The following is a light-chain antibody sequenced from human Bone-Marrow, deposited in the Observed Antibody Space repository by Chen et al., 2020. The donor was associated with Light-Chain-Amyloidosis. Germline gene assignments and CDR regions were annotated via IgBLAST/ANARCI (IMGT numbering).Light chain of an antibody. CDR2: DDS. CDR3: QVWDRSSDRPV. J-gene: IGLJ3*02. Sequence: SYVLTQPSSVSVAPGQTATIACGGNNIGSTSVHWYQQTPGQAPLLVVYDDSDRPAGIHERLSGANSGNTATLTISRVEAGDEADDYCQVWDRSSDRPVFGGGTKLTVL. V-gene: IGLV3-21*02. CDR1: NIGSTS.